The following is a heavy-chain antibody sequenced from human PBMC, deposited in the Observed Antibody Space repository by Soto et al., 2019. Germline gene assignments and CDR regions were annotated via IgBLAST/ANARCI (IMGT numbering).Heavy chain of an antibody. Sequence: GGSESSYAIVGVRQAHGKGLEWMGGIIPIFGTANYAQKFQGRVTITADKSTSTAYMELSSLRSEDTAVYYCAGEMATTRDFWGQGALVP. CDR2: IIPIFGTA. CDR3: AGEMATTRDF. CDR1: GGSESSYA. J-gene: IGHJ4*02. V-gene: IGHV1-69*06. D-gene: IGHD5-12*01.